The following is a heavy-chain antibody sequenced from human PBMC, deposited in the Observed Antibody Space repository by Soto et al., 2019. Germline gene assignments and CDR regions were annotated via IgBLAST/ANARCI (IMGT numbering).Heavy chain of an antibody. CDR1: GGSISSGDYY. D-gene: IGHD3-22*01. CDR3: ARVNYYGSSGGGYFDY. Sequence: QVQLQESGPGLVKPSQTLSLTCTVSGGSISSGDYYWSWIRQPPGTGLEWIGYIYYSGSTYYNPSLQSRVTIPVDTSKNQFSLKLSSVTAADTAVYYCARVNYYGSSGGGYFDYWGQGTLVTVSS. J-gene: IGHJ4*02. V-gene: IGHV4-30-4*01. CDR2: IYYSGST.